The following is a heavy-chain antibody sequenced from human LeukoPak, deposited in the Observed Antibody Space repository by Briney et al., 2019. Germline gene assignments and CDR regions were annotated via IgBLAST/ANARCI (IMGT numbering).Heavy chain of an antibody. CDR3: ARPHPYCGGDCYSFDY. D-gene: IGHD2-21*01. Sequence: PSETLSLTCTVSGGSISSSSYYWGWIRQPPGKGLEWIGSIYYSGSTYYNPSLKSRVTISVDTSKNQFSLKLSSVTAADTAVYYCARPHPYCGGDCYSFDYWGQGTLVTVSS. V-gene: IGHV4-39*01. CDR1: GGSISSSSYY. J-gene: IGHJ4*02. CDR2: IYYSGST.